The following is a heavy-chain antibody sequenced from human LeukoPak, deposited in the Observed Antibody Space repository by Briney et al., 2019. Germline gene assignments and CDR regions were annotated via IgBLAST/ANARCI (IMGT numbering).Heavy chain of an antibody. CDR1: GFTFSSYS. Sequence: GGSLRLSCAGSGFTFSSYSMTWVPQAPGKGLEWVSSITRSSIYTYYADSVKGRFTISRDNAKKSLYLQMNSLRTEDTAVYYCVRALYDGSGYYSHFDYWGQGTLVTVSS. CDR2: ITRSSIYT. D-gene: IGHD3-22*01. CDR3: VRALYDGSGYYSHFDY. V-gene: IGHV3-21*01. J-gene: IGHJ4*02.